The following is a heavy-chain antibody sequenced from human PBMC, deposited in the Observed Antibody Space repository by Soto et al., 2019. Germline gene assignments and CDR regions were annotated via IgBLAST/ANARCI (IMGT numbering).Heavy chain of an antibody. CDR2: ISGSGGST. D-gene: IGHD3-9*01. V-gene: IGHV3-23*01. CDR3: AKKAYDILTGYLYYFDY. J-gene: IGHJ4*02. Sequence: TGGSLRLSCAASGFTFSSYAMSWVRQAPGKGLEWVSAISGSGGSTYYADSVKGRFTISRDNSKNTLYLQMNSLRAEDTAVYYCAKKAYDILTGYLYYFDYWGQGTLVTVSS. CDR1: GFTFSSYA.